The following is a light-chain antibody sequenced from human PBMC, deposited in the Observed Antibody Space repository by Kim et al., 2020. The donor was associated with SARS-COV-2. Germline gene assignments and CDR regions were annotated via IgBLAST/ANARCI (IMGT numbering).Light chain of an antibody. CDR1: QSIGSN. CDR2: GAS. V-gene: IGKV3-15*01. CDR3: QHYNNWPVT. J-gene: IGKJ4*01. Sequence: VSPGESATLSCRASQSIGSNLAWYQQKPGQAPRLLIFGASTRATGIPARFSGSGSGTEFTLTISSPQSEDFAVYFCQHYNNWPVTFGGGTKVDFK.